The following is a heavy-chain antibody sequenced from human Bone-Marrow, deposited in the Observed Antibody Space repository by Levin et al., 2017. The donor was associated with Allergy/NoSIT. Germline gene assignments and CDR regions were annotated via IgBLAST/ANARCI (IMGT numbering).Heavy chain of an antibody. CDR1: GGSISSSSYY. D-gene: IGHD3-16*02. CDR2: VYYSGST. Sequence: SETLSLTCTVSGGSISSSSYYWGWIRQPPGKGLEWIGSVYYSGSTYYNPSLKSRVTISVDTSKNQFSLKLSSVTAADTAVYYCARDGMITFGGVIVTKSDYWGQGTLVTVSS. J-gene: IGHJ4*02. V-gene: IGHV4-39*07. CDR3: ARDGMITFGGVIVTKSDY.